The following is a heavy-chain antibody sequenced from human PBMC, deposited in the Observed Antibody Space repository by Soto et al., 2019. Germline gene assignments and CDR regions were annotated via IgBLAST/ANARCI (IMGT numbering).Heavy chain of an antibody. CDR1: GYSISSSNW. J-gene: IGHJ3*02. D-gene: IGHD4-17*01. Sequence: QVQLQESGPGLVTPSDTLSHTCAVSGYSISSSNWWGWIRQPPGKGLEWIGYIYYSGSTYYNPSLKGRVTMSVDTSKTRFSLKLSSVTAVDTAVYYCARKNGVLDAFDIWGQGTMVTVSS. CDR3: ARKNGVLDAFDI. V-gene: IGHV4-28*01. CDR2: IYYSGST.